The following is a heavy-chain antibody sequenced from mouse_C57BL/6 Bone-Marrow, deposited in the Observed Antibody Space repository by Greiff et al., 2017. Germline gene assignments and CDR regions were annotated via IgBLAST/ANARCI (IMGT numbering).Heavy chain of an antibody. CDR1: GFTFSSYA. V-gene: IGHV5-9-1*02. CDR2: ISLGGAYI. D-gene: IGHD3-2*02. J-gene: IGHJ2*01. Sequence: DVMLLESGDGLVKPGGSLKLSCAASGFTFSSYAMSWVRQTPEKRLEWVAYISLGGAYIYYADNVKGRFTIARDHTRNTMYLQMSSLKSEDTAMYYCTRREGDSSGYYYLDYWGQGTTLTGSS. CDR3: TRREGDSSGYYYLDY.